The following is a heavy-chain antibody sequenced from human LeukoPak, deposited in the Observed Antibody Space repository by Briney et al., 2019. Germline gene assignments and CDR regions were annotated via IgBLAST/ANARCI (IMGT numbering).Heavy chain of an antibody. J-gene: IGHJ4*02. CDR3: ARAPIWYSSSYFDY. D-gene: IGHD6-6*01. CDR1: GFTFSSYA. Sequence: GGSLRLSCAASGFTFSSYAMSWVRQAPGKGLEWVSAISGSGGGTYYADSVKGRFTISRDNSKNTLYLQMNSRRAEDTAVYYCARAPIWYSSSYFDYWGQGTLVTVSS. V-gene: IGHV3-23*01. CDR2: ISGSGGGT.